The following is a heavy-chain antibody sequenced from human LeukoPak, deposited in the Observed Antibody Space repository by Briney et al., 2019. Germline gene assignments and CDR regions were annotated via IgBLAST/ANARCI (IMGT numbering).Heavy chain of an antibody. V-gene: IGHV3-74*01. CDR2: INTDGSTT. J-gene: IGHJ4*02. Sequence: GGSLRLSCEASGFTFSTYAMHWVRQAPGKGLVRVSRINTDGSTTTYADSVKGRFTISRDNAKNTLYLQMNSLRVEDTAVYYCARGRGGSYHYWGQGTLVTVSS. CDR3: ARGRGGSYHY. CDR1: GFTFSTYA. D-gene: IGHD1-26*01.